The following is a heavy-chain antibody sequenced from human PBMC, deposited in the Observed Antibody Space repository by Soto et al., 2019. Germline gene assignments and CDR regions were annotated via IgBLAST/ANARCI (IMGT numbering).Heavy chain of an antibody. V-gene: IGHV2-70*11. CDR2: IDWDDDK. Sequence: GPTLVNPTQTLTLTCTFSGFSLSTSGMCVSWIRQPPGKALEWLARIDWDDDKYYSTSLKTRLTISKDTSKNQVVLTMTNMDPVDTATYYCARIMYYDSSGYLDYWGQGTLVTVSS. J-gene: IGHJ4*02. D-gene: IGHD3-22*01. CDR3: ARIMYYDSSGYLDY. CDR1: GFSLSTSGMC.